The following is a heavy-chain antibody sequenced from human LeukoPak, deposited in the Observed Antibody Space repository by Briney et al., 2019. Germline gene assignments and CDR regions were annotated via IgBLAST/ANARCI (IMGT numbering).Heavy chain of an antibody. J-gene: IGHJ6*01. CDR3: VGHGLGSSWFGFDS. CDR2: IYPGDSDP. CDR1: GSTFTTYW. V-gene: IGHV5-51*01. D-gene: IGHD6-13*01. Sequence: GAPLHISSQCSGSTFTTYWIGWVRPLPEKGLEWMWIIYPGDSDPRSTPSFQGQVTISADTSSSTAYPQWSSLKASDRAMYYCVGHGLGSSWFGFDSWGEGSLVTVSS.